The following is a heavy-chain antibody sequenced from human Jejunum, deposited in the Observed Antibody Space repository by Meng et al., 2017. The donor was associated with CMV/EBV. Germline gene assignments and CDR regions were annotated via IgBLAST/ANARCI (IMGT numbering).Heavy chain of an antibody. J-gene: IGHJ4*02. CDR3: AKHPSVVVVSSAASEPDY. D-gene: IGHD2-15*01. CDR1: SSYG. V-gene: IGHV3-23*01. CDR2: ISGSGGST. Sequence: SSYGMRWVRQAPGKGLEWVSGISGSGGSTYYADSVKGRFTISRDNPKNTLYLQMNSLRAEDTAVYYCAKHPSVVVVSSAASEPDYWGQGTLVTVSS.